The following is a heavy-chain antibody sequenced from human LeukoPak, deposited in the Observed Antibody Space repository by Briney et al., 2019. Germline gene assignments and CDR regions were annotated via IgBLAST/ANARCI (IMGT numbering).Heavy chain of an antibody. V-gene: IGHV3-21*01. CDR1: GFTFSSYS. Sequence: KTGGSLRLSCAASGFTFSSYSMNWVRQAPGKGLEWVSSISSSSSYIYYADSVKGRFTISRDNSKNTLYLQMNSLRAEDTAVYYCARGVVVPAASIIPGDYWGQGTLVTVSS. J-gene: IGHJ4*02. D-gene: IGHD2-2*01. CDR3: ARGVVVPAASIIPGDY. CDR2: ISSSSSYI.